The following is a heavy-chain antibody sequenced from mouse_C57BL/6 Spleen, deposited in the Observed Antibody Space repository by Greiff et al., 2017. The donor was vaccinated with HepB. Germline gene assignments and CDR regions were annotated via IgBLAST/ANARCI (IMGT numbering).Heavy chain of an antibody. V-gene: IGHV14-2*01. Sequence: EVQLQQSGAELVKPGASVKLSCTASGFNIKDYYMHWVKQRTEQGLEWIGRIDPEDGETKYAPKFQGKATITADTSSNTAYLQLSSLTSEDTAVYYSAPWAYGSSSYYAMDYWGQGTSVTVSS. CDR3: APWAYGSSSYYAMDY. CDR1: GFNIKDYY. J-gene: IGHJ4*01. CDR2: IDPEDGET. D-gene: IGHD1-1*01.